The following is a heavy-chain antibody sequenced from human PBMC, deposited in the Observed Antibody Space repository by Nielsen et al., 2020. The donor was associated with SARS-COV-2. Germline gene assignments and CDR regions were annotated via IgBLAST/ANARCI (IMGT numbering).Heavy chain of an antibody. V-gene: IGHV1-69*13. J-gene: IGHJ5*02. CDR3: ARVQDSSGYYEPNWFDP. CDR2: IIPIFGTA. D-gene: IGHD3-22*01. CDR1: GGTFSSYA. Sequence: SVKVSCKASGGTFSSYAISWVRQAPGQGLEWMGGIIPIFGTANYAQKFQGRVTITADESTSTAYMELSSLRSEDTAVYYCARVQDSSGYYEPNWFDPWGQGTLVTVSS.